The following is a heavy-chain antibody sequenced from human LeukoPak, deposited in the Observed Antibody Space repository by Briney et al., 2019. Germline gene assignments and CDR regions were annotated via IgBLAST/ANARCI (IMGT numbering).Heavy chain of an antibody. J-gene: IGHJ4*02. CDR2: ISYDGSNK. CDR1: GFTFSSYA. V-gene: IGHV3-30-3*01. D-gene: IGHD3-3*01. CDR3: ARGATRIWGGYPNYFEY. Sequence: PGGSLRLSCAASGFTFSSYAMHWVRQAPGKGLEWVAVISYDGSNKYYADSVKGRFTISRDNSKNTLYLQMNSLRAEDTAVYYCARGATRIWGGYPNYFEYWGQGILVTVS.